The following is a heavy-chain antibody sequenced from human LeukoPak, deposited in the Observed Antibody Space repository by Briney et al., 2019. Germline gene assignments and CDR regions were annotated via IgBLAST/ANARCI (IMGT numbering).Heavy chain of an antibody. Sequence: SETLSLTCTVSGGSISSYYWSWIRQPPGKGLEWIGYIYYSGSTNYNPSLKSRVTISVDTSKNQFSLKLSSVTAADTAVYYCARAGAGEHQWIQLWSLDHWGQGTLVTVSS. D-gene: IGHD5-18*01. CDR1: GGSISSYY. V-gene: IGHV4-59*01. CDR3: ARAGAGEHQWIQLWSLDH. CDR2: IYYSGST. J-gene: IGHJ4*02.